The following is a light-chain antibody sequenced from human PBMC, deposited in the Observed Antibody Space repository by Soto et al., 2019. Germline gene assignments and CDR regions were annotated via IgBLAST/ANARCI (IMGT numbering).Light chain of an antibody. Sequence: EIVMTQSPATLSVSPGERATLSCRASQTVSTSLAWYQQKPGQAPRLLIYAASTRAPGIPARFSGSGSGTEFTLTISSLQSEDFAVHYCQQYNDWPPFTIGPGTRVDIK. V-gene: IGKV3-15*01. CDR2: AAS. CDR3: QQYNDWPPFT. CDR1: QTVSTS. J-gene: IGKJ3*01.